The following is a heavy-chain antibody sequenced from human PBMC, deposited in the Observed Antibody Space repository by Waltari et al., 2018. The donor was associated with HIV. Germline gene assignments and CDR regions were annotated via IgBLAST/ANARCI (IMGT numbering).Heavy chain of an antibody. J-gene: IGHJ4*02. D-gene: IGHD1-26*01. CDR3: AKVDGSYFDY. Sequence: EVQLSASGGGLLQAGGSLSLSWAVSGFTFNSYSMSWVRQAPGKGLEWVSCMTGTGGNIFYADSVKGRFTISKDSTKNTLYLQMNGLRVEDTAVYYCAKVDGSYFDYWGQGTLVTVSS. CDR2: MTGTGGNI. CDR1: GFTFNSYS. V-gene: IGHV3-23*01.